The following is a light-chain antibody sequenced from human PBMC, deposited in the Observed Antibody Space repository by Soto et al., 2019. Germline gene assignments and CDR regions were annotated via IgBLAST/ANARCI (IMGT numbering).Light chain of an antibody. CDR2: GAS. CDR1: QSISFY. J-gene: IGKJ1*01. CDR3: QQYNKWPRT. Sequence: EIVMTQSPATLSASPGESATLSCRASQSISFYLAWYQQRPGQAPRLLIYGASTRAAGIPARFSGSGAGTEFALTISSLQSEDFAVYYCQQYNKWPRTFGQGTKVDI. V-gene: IGKV3-15*01.